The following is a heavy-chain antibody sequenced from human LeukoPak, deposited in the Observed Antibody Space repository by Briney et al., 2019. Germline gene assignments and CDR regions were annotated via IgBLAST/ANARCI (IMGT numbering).Heavy chain of an antibody. Sequence: GGSLRLSCAASGFSFSDYFMSWIRQAPGKRLEWVSYISSSGSTMLYADSVKGRFTISRDNAKNSLYLQMNSLRAEDTAVYYCAKDRDGSGSSAFDIWGQGTMVTVSS. J-gene: IGHJ3*02. CDR1: GFSFSDYF. CDR3: AKDRDGSGSSAFDI. CDR2: ISSSGSTM. V-gene: IGHV3-11*01. D-gene: IGHD3-10*01.